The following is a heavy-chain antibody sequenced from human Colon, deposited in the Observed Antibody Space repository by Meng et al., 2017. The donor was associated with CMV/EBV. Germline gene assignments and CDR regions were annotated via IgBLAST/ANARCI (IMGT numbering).Heavy chain of an antibody. CDR1: EYTFTGYY. Sequence: VQLVQSGAEVKKPGASGKVSCKASEYTFTGYYMHWVRQAPGKGLEWMGWINPNSGGTNYAQKFQGRVTMTRDTSITTAYMELSRLRSDDTAVYYCARDWYPGDRRGSFDYWGQGTLVTVSS. V-gene: IGHV1-2*02. CDR3: ARDWYPGDRRGSFDY. D-gene: IGHD3-22*01. CDR2: INPNSGGT. J-gene: IGHJ4*02.